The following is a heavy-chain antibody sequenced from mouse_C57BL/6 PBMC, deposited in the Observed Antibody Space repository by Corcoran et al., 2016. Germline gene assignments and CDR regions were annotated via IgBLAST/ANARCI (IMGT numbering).Heavy chain of an antibody. J-gene: IGHJ3*01. Sequence: QVQLKQSGAELVRPGASVKLSCKASGYTFTDFYINWVKQRPGQGLEWIARIYPGSGNTYYNEKFKGKATLTAEKSSSTAYMQLSSLTSEDSAVYFCARIYYDYDVGFAYWGQGTLVTVSA. D-gene: IGHD2-4*01. CDR2: IYPGSGNT. CDR3: ARIYYDYDVGFAY. V-gene: IGHV1-76*01. CDR1: GYTFTDFY.